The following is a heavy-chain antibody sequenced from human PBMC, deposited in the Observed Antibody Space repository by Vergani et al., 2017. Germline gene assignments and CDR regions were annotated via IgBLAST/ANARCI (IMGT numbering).Heavy chain of an antibody. V-gene: IGHV3-33*01. CDR2: IWYDGSKE. Sequence: AQLAESGGGLVQPGQSLRLSCTASGFTTGDYVMSWFRQAPGKGLEWVAFIWYDGSKEYYADSVKGRFTISRDNSKNTLYLQMNNLRAADTAVYYCARSGYCAHGVCYMTYYYYMDVWGKGTAVTVSS. D-gene: IGHD2-8*01. CDR3: ARSGYCAHGVCYMTYYYYMDV. J-gene: IGHJ6*03. CDR1: GFTTGDYV.